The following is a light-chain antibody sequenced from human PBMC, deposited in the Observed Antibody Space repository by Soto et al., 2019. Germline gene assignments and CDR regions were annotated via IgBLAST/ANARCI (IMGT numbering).Light chain of an antibody. CDR3: TTWDDSLDSVV. V-gene: IGLV1-44*01. CDR2: SNS. J-gene: IGLJ2*01. Sequence: QSVLTQPPSASGTPGQRVSISCSGSASNIGSSTVNWYQQVPGSAPKLLIYSNSQRPSGVPDRFSASKSGTSASLAISGLLAADEADYYCTTWDDSLDSVVFGGRTKLTVL. CDR1: ASNIGSST.